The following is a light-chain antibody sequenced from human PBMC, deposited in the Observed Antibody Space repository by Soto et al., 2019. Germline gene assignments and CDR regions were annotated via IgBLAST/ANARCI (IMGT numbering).Light chain of an antibody. CDR3: AAWDDSLNGRV. CDR1: PSNIGRNS. V-gene: IGLV1-44*01. Sequence: QAVVTQPPSASGTTGQRVTIPCSGTPSNIGRNSVNWYLQLPGTAPRLLIFSSNQRPLGVPDRFSGARSGTSASQAITGLRPEDDAYYYCAAWDDSLNGRVFGGGTKVTVL. J-gene: IGLJ3*02. CDR2: SSN.